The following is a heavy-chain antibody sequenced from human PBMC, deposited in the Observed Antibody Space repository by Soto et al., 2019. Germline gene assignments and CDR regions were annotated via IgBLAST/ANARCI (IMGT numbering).Heavy chain of an antibody. CDR2: IYHSGST. CDR1: GGSISSGGYS. J-gene: IGHJ4*02. Sequence: SETLSLTCAVSGGSISSGGYSWSWIRQPPGKGLEWIGYIYHSGSTNSNPPLNGRASISVDTSKNQFSLKLRSVTAADTAVYYCARRYSGYDFDYWGQGTLVTVSS. V-gene: IGHV4-30-2*01. D-gene: IGHD5-12*01. CDR3: ARRYSGYDFDY.